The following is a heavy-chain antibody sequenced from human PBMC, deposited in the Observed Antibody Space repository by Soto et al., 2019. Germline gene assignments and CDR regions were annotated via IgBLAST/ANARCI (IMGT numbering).Heavy chain of an antibody. J-gene: IGHJ5*02. V-gene: IGHV3-30-3*01. CDR3: AKEPNSGSYPNWFDP. Sequence: GGSLRLSCAASGFTFSSYAMHWVRQAPGKGLEWVAVISYDGSNKYYADSVKGRFTISRDNSKNTLYLQMNSLRAEDTAVYYCAKEPNSGSYPNWFDPWGQGTLVTVSS. CDR2: ISYDGSNK. CDR1: GFTFSSYA. D-gene: IGHD1-26*01.